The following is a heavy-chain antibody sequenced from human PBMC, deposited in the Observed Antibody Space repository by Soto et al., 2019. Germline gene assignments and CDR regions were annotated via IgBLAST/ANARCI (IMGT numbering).Heavy chain of an antibody. J-gene: IGHJ4*02. CDR1: GGSISSSSSY. CDR3: AREGGYNRPFDY. Sequence: SETLSLTCTVSGGSISSSSSYWGWIRQPPGKGLEWVGSIYYSGSTYYNPSLKSRVTISVDTSKNQFSLKLSSVTAADTAVYYCAREGGYNRPFDYWGQGTLVTVSS. V-gene: IGHV4-39*07. CDR2: IYYSGST. D-gene: IGHD6-25*01.